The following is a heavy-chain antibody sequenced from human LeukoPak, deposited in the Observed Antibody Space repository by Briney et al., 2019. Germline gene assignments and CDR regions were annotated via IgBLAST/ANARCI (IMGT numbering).Heavy chain of an antibody. J-gene: IGHJ3*02. Sequence: GGSLRLSCAASGFTFTSYSMNWVRQAPGKGLEWVSYISSSGSTIYYADSVKGRFTISRDNAKNSLYLQMNSLRAEDTAVYYCARGEPDDAFDIWGQGTMVTVSS. D-gene: IGHD1-26*01. CDR1: GFTFTSYS. CDR2: ISSSGSTI. V-gene: IGHV3-48*04. CDR3: ARGEPDDAFDI.